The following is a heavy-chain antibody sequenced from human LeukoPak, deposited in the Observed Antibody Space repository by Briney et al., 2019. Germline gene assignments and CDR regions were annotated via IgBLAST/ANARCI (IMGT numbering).Heavy chain of an antibody. CDR2: IRSDGSNT. V-gene: IGHV3-30*02. CDR1: GFTFSSYG. Sequence: GGSLRLSCAAPGFTFSSYGMHWVRQAPGKGLEWVAFIRSDGSNTYYADSVKGRFTISRDNSKNTLYLQMNSLRAEDTAVYYCAKDQGQYGSGTYYSIDCWGQGTLVTVSS. D-gene: IGHD3-10*01. CDR3: AKDQGQYGSGTYYSIDC. J-gene: IGHJ4*02.